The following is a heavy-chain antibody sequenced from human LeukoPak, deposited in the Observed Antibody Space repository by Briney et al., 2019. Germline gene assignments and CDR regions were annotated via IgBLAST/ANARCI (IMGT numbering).Heavy chain of an antibody. D-gene: IGHD6-19*01. CDR3: AKDHLPGIVVADRDY. CDR2: ISSSGSTI. V-gene: IGHV3-11*01. Sequence: GGSLRLSCAASGFTFSDYYMSWIRQAPGKGLEWVSYISSSGSTIYYADSVKGRFTISRDNAKNSLYLQMNSLRAEDTAVYYCAKDHLPGIVVADRDYWGQGTLVTVSS. CDR1: GFTFSDYY. J-gene: IGHJ4*02.